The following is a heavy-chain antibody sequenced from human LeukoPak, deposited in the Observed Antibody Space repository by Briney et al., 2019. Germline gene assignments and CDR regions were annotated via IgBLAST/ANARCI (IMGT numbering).Heavy chain of an antibody. CDR2: VIPIFGTA. CDR1: GGTFSSYA. V-gene: IGHV1-69*13. D-gene: IGHD3-10*01. J-gene: IGHJ3*02. Sequence: GASVKVSCKASGGTFSSYAISWVRQAPGQGLEWMGGVIPIFGTANYAQKFQGRVTINADESTSTAYMELSSLRSEDTAVYYCARDLGYYGSEAYAFDIWGQGTMVTVSS. CDR3: ARDLGYYGSEAYAFDI.